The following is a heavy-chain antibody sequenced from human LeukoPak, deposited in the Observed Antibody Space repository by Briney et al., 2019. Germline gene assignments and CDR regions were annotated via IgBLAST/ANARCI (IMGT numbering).Heavy chain of an antibody. Sequence: LGSLSLTCTLSGGSIRQYYSSWIWPPPGEGPWRVAYVYRSGNTNYNPSLTNRVTLSVDTSKNHFSLNLTSVTAADTAVYYCARVKDFAYSFFDLWGRGTLVTVSS. CDR2: VYRSGNT. CDR3: ARVKDFAYSFFDL. V-gene: IGHV4-59*01. CDR1: GGSIRQYY. J-gene: IGHJ2*01.